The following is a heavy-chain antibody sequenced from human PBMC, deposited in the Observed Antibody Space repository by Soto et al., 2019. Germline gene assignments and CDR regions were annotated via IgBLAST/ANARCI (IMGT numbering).Heavy chain of an antibody. D-gene: IGHD3-22*01. J-gene: IGHJ4*02. CDR3: VKGEYYYDSSGYYPFDY. CDR2: ISAGGGNT. CDR1: GFTFRSYA. Sequence: PGGSLRLSCAASGFTFRSYAMSWVRQAPGKGLEWVSSISAGGGNTYYADSVKGRFTISRDNSKNTVCLQMSSLRAEDTAVYYCVKGEYYYDSSGYYPFDYWGQGTLVTVSS. V-gene: IGHV3-64D*06.